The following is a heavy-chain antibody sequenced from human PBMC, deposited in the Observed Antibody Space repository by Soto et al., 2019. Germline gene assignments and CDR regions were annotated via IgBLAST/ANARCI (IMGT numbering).Heavy chain of an antibody. Sequence: EVQLLESGGGLVQPGGSLRLSCAASGFTFSSYAMSWVRQAPGKGLEWVSAISGSGGSTYYADSVKGRFTISRDKSKNTLYMQMNSLRAEDTAVYYCAKAIAARPHYGMDVWGQGTTVTVSS. J-gene: IGHJ6*02. CDR3: AKAIAARPHYGMDV. CDR2: ISGSGGST. D-gene: IGHD6-6*01. V-gene: IGHV3-23*01. CDR1: GFTFSSYA.